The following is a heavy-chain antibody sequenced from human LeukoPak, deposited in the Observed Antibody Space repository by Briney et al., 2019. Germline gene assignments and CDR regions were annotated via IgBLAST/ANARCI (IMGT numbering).Heavy chain of an antibody. CDR1: GFTFSSYA. V-gene: IGHV3-23*01. CDR3: ARDPAGSGFAFDS. J-gene: IGHJ4*02. D-gene: IGHD1-1*01. Sequence: GGSLRLSCAASGFTFSSYAMSWVRQAPGKGLEWVSAISGSGGSTYYADSVKGRFTISRDNSKNTLYLQMNSLRVEDTAVYYCARDPAGSGFAFDSWGQGALVTVSS. CDR2: ISGSGGST.